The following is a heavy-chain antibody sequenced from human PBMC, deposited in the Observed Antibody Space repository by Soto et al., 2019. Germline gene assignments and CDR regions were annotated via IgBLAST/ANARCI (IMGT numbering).Heavy chain of an antibody. Sequence: GGSLRLSCAASGFTFSSYAMYWVRQAPGKGLEWVAVISYDGNNKYYADSVKGRFTISRDNSKNTLYLQMNSLRAEDTAVYYCAGEARIAARPLDYWGQGTLVTVSS. J-gene: IGHJ4*02. CDR2: ISYDGNNK. CDR1: GFTFSSYA. CDR3: AGEARIAARPLDY. V-gene: IGHV3-30-3*01. D-gene: IGHD6-6*01.